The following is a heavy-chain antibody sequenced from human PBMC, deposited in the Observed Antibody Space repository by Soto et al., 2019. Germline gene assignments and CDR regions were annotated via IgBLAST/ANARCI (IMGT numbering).Heavy chain of an antibody. J-gene: IGHJ4*02. CDR2: IKQDGSEK. V-gene: IGHV3-7*04. D-gene: IGHD6-19*01. CDR1: GFTFSSHW. Sequence: EVQLVESGGGLVQPGGSLRLSCAASGFTFSSHWMTWVRQAPGKGLEWVANIKQDGSEKYYVDSVKGRFTISRDNAKNSLYLQMNGLRAEDTAVYYCARVAVAGRGLDYWGQGTLVTVSS. CDR3: ARVAVAGRGLDY.